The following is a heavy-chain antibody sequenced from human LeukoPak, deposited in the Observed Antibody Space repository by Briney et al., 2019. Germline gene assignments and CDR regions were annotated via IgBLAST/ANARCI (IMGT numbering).Heavy chain of an antibody. CDR1: GFTFSSYG. D-gene: IGHD6-13*01. V-gene: IGHV3-23*01. Sequence: PGGTLRLSCAASGFTFSSYGMSWVRQAPGKGLEWVSAISGSGGSTYYADSVKGRFTISRDNAKNSLYLQMNSLRAEDTAVYYCARDAWMSIAAAGIRNPYREMWGQGTLVTVSS. CDR2: ISGSGGST. J-gene: IGHJ4*02. CDR3: ARDAWMSIAAAGIRNPYREM.